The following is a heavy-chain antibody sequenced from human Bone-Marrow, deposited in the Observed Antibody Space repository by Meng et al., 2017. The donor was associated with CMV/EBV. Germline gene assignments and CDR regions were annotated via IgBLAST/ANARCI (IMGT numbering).Heavy chain of an antibody. J-gene: IGHJ4*02. V-gene: IGHV1-2*02. Sequence: ASVKVSCKASGYTFTSYGISWVRQAPGQGLEWMGWINPNSGGTNYAQKFQGRVTMTRDTSISTAYMELSRLRSDDTAMYYCARERSSTGMDWGQGTLVTVSS. D-gene: IGHD6-13*01. CDR1: GYTFTSYG. CDR2: INPNSGGT. CDR3: ARERSSTGMD.